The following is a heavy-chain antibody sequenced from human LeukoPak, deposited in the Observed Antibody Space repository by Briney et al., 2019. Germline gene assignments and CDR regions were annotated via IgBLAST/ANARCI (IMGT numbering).Heavy chain of an antibody. CDR2: ISWNSGSI. CDR3: AKGHLDYYGMDV. V-gene: IGHV3-9*01. CDR1: GFTFDDYA. J-gene: IGHJ6*02. Sequence: GRSLRLSCAASGFTFDDYAMHWVRQAPGKGLEWVSGISWNSGSIGYADSVKGRFAISRDNAKNSLYLQMNSLRAEDTALYYCAKGHLDYYGMDVWGQGTTVTVSS.